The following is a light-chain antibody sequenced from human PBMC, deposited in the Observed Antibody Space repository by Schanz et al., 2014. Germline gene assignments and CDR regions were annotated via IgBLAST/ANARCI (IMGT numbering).Light chain of an antibody. V-gene: IGKV3-20*01. CDR1: QSVTSNY. CDR2: DAS. Sequence: EIVLTQSPGSLSLSPGERATLSCRASQSVTSNYLTWYQQKPGQAPRLLISDASNRATGVPDRFSGSGSGTDFTLTISRLEPEDFAVYYCQQYGDFPYTFGQGTKVEIK. J-gene: IGKJ2*01. CDR3: QQYGDFPYT.